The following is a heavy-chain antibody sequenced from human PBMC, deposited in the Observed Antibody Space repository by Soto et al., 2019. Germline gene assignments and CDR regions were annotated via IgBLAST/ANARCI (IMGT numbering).Heavy chain of an antibody. CDR1: GFTLSDYY. D-gene: IGHD6-13*01. J-gene: IGHJ4*02. CDR2: ISSSSRTI. V-gene: IGHV3-11*01. Sequence: QVHLVESGGGLVKPGGSLRLSCAASGFTLSDYYMSWVRQAPGKGLEWVSYISSSSRTIYYADSVRGRFTISRDHAENSLFLQMNSLRAEDTALYYCARNSEHFDYWGQGTLVTVSS. CDR3: ARNSEHFDY.